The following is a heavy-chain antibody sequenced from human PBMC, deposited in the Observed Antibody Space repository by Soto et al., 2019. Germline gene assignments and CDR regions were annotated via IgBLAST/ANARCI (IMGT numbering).Heavy chain of an antibody. CDR2: INAGNSNT. D-gene: IGHD6-19*01. CDR3: ARGQVAGPANWFDP. Sequence: ASVKVSCKASGYTFTTYSMHWLRQAPGQRPEWMGWINAGNSNTKYSQKFQDRVTITRDTSASTTYMELSSLTFEDTAVYYCARGQVAGPANWFDPWGQGTLVTVSS. V-gene: IGHV1-3*01. J-gene: IGHJ5*02. CDR1: GYTFTTYS.